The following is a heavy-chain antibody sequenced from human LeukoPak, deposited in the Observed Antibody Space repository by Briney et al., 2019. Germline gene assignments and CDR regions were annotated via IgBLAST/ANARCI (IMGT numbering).Heavy chain of an antibody. Sequence: PGGSLRLSCAASGFTFSSYSMNWVRQAPGKGLEWVSSISSSSSYIYYADSVKGRFTISRDNAKNSLYLQMNSLRAEDTAVYYCARSDISIPRYFDYWGQGTLVTVSS. CDR1: GFTFSSYS. J-gene: IGHJ4*02. CDR3: ARSDISIPRYFDY. CDR2: ISSSSSYI. D-gene: IGHD3-9*01. V-gene: IGHV3-21*01.